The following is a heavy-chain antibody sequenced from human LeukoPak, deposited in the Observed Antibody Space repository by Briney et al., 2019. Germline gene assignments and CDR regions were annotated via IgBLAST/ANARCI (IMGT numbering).Heavy chain of an antibody. V-gene: IGHV1-18*01. Sequence: GASVKVSCKASGYTFTSYGISWVRQAPGQGLEWMGWISAYNGNTNYAQKLQGRVTMTTDTSTSTAYMELRSLRSDDTAVYYCARVGGSYSTPKNWFDPWGQGTLVTVSS. J-gene: IGHJ5*02. CDR1: GYTFTSYG. CDR3: ARVGGSYSTPKNWFDP. CDR2: ISAYNGNT. D-gene: IGHD1-26*01.